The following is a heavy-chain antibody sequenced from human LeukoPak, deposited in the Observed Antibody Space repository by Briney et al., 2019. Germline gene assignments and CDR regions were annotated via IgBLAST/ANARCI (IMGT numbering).Heavy chain of an antibody. CDR1: GYTFTGYY. D-gene: IGHD6-13*01. CDR3: ARDRTVYSSSWYPHPPYYFDY. CDR2: IIPIFGTA. Sequence: GASVKVSCKASGYTFTGYYMHWVRQAPGQGLEWMGGIIPIFGTANYAQKFQGRVTITTDESTSTAYMELSSLRSEDTAVYYCARDRTVYSSSWYPHPPYYFDYWGQGTLVTVSS. V-gene: IGHV1-69*05. J-gene: IGHJ4*02.